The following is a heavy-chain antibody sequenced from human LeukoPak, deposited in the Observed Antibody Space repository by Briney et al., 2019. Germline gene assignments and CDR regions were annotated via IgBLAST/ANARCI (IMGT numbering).Heavy chain of an antibody. V-gene: IGHV3-7*01. Sequence: PGGSLRLSCAASGFTFSMYWMSWVRQAPGKGLEWVANIKQDGSEKFYVGSVKGRFTISRDNANSSLYLQMNSLRAEDTAVYYCARDPSYDILTGYKYAFDVWGQGTMVTVSS. CDR3: ARDPSYDILTGYKYAFDV. CDR1: GFTFSMYW. D-gene: IGHD3-9*01. CDR2: IKQDGSEK. J-gene: IGHJ3*01.